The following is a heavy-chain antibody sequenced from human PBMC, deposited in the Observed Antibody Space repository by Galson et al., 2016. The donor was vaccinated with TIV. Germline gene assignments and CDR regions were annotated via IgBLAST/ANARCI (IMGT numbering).Heavy chain of an antibody. CDR2: ISWNGGST. J-gene: IGHJ6*03. V-gene: IGHV3-20*04. D-gene: IGHD3-10*01. Sequence: SLRLSCAASGFTFDDHGMSWVRQAPGKGLEWVSGISWNGGSTHYADSVKGRFTVSRDNAKSSVYLQMNSLRAEDTALYYCARLNGDTYYHFYIDVWGKGTTVTVPS. CDR1: GFTFDDHG. CDR3: ARLNGDTYYHFYIDV.